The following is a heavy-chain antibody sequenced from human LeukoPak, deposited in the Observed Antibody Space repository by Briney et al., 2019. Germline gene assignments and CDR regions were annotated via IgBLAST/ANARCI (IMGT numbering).Heavy chain of an antibody. Sequence: GESLKISCKGSGYSFTSYWIGWVRQMTGKGLEWMGIIYPGDSDTRYSPSFQGQVTISADKSISTAYLQWSSLKASDTAMYYCARTTVTTVDWFDPWGQGTLVTVSS. CDR2: IYPGDSDT. CDR1: GYSFTSYW. J-gene: IGHJ5*02. V-gene: IGHV5-51*01. CDR3: ARTTVTTVDWFDP. D-gene: IGHD4-17*01.